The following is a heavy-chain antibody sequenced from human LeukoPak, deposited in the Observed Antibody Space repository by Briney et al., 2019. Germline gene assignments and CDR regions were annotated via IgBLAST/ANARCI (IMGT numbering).Heavy chain of an antibody. J-gene: IGHJ4*02. CDR1: GFAFDDYA. CDR3: AKDRDSYSTVTTLDY. CDR2: ISWNSGSI. V-gene: IGHV3-9*01. D-gene: IGHD4-17*01. Sequence: GGSLRLSCAASGFAFDDYAMHWVRQAPGKGLEWVSGISWNSGSIGYADSVKGRFTISRDNSKNTLYLQMNSLRAEDTAVYYCAKDRDSYSTVTTLDYWGQGTLVTVSS.